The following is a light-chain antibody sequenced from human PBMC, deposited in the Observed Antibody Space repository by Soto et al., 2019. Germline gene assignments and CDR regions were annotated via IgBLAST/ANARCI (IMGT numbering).Light chain of an antibody. CDR1: SSDVGGYNF. CDR2: DVS. Sequence: QSVLTQPASVSGSPGQSITKSCTGTSSDVGGYNFVSWYQQHPGKAPKLMIYDVSNRPSGVSNRFSGSKSGNTASLTISGLQAEDEADYYCSSYTSSSTYVFGTGTKLTVL. CDR3: SSYTSSSTYV. V-gene: IGLV2-14*01. J-gene: IGLJ1*01.